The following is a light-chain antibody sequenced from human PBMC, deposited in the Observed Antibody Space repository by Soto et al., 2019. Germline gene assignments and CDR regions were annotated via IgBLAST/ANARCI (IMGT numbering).Light chain of an antibody. V-gene: IGLV2-23*01. Sequence: QSVLTQPASVSGSPGQSITISCTGTSSDVGSYNLVSWYQQHPGKAPKLIIYEANKRPSGISNRFSGSESGNTASLTISGLKPEDEADYYCCSYASRDTYVFGTGTKLTVL. CDR3: CSYASRDTYV. CDR2: EAN. J-gene: IGLJ1*01. CDR1: SSDVGSYNL.